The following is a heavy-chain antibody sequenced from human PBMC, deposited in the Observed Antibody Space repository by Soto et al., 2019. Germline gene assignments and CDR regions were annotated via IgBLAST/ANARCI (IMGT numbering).Heavy chain of an antibody. V-gene: IGHV3-30*18. CDR1: GFTFSSYG. J-gene: IGHJ4*02. Sequence: PGGSLRPSCAASGFTFSSYGMHWVRQAPGKGLEWVAVISYDGSNKYYADSVKGRFTISRDNSKNTLYLQMNSLRAEDTSVYYCAKDRLYGDHVGFDYWGEGTLVTVSS. CDR2: ISYDGSNK. CDR3: AKDRLYGDHVGFDY. D-gene: IGHD4-17*01.